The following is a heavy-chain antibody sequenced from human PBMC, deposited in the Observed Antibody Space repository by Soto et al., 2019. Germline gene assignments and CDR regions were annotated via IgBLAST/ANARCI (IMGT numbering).Heavy chain of an antibody. J-gene: IGHJ4*02. CDR3: ARISSSSRTPYFDY. Sequence: GGSLRLSCAASGFTFSSYGMSWVRQAPGKGLEWVSAVSGSGGSTYYADSVKGRFTINPDTSKNQFSLQLKSVTPEDTAVYYRARISSSSRTPYFDYWGQGTLVTVSS. CDR1: GFTFSSYG. V-gene: IGHV3-23*01. CDR2: VSGSGGST. D-gene: IGHD2-2*01.